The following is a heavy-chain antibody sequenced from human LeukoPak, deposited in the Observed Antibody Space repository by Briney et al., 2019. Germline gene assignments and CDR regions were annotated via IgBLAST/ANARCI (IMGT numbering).Heavy chain of an antibody. J-gene: IGHJ4*02. D-gene: IGHD3-16*01. CDR3: ARGGLDVMRSGLWKPLEY. V-gene: IGHV1-2*02. CDR1: GYSFTAYY. Sequence: ASVKVSFKASGYSFTAYYIHWVRQPPGQGLEWMGWNNPSSGGVHFAQEFQGRVTMPSDTSSRTAFMELSRLRSDDTAVYYCARGGLDVMRSGLWKPLEYWGQGTLVTVSS. CDR2: NNPSSGGV.